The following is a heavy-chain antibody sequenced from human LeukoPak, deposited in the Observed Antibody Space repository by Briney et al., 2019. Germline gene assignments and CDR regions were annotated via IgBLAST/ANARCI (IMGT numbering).Heavy chain of an antibody. CDR2: IYYSGST. V-gene: IGHV4-59*01. Sequence: SETLSLTCTVSGGSISNYYWSWIRPPPGKGLEWIGYIYYSGSTNYNPSLKSRVTISLDTSKKQFFLKLSSVTAADTAVYSCARLIAVTGTVDYFDYWGQGTLVTVSS. CDR1: GGSISNYY. CDR3: ARLIAVTGTVDYFDY. J-gene: IGHJ4*02. D-gene: IGHD6-19*01.